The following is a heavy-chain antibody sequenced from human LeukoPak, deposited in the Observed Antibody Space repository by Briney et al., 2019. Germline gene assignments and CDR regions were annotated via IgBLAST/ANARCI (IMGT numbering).Heavy chain of an antibody. J-gene: IGHJ4*02. CDR1: GGSFSGYY. V-gene: IGHV4-59*01. Sequence: SETLSLTCAVYGGSFSGYYWSWIRQPPGKGLEWIGYIYYSGSTNYNPSLKSRVTISVDTSKNQFSLKLSSVTAADTAVYYCARVSAVAGTFDYWGQGTLVTVSS. CDR2: IYYSGST. CDR3: ARVSAVAGTFDY. D-gene: IGHD6-19*01.